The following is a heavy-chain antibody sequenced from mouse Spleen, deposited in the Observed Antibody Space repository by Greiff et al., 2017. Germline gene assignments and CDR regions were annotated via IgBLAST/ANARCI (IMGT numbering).Heavy chain of an antibody. V-gene: IGHV3-6*01. D-gene: IGHD4-1*01. CDR1: GYSITSGYY. CDR3: ASLTGTRAY. J-gene: IGHJ3*01. CDR2: ISYDGSN. Sequence: EVQLQESGPDLVKPSQSLSLTCSVTGYSITSGYYWNWIRQFPGNKLEWMGYISYDGSNNYNPSLKNRISITRDTSKNQFFLKLNSVTTEDTATYYCASLTGTRAYWGQGTLVTVSA.